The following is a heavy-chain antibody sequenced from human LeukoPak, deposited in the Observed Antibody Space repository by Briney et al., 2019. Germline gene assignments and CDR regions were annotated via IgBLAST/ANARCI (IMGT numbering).Heavy chain of an antibody. CDR2: IRGSGSTI. V-gene: IGHV3-48*03. D-gene: IGHD1-26*01. CDR1: GFTFASYE. CDR3: ARVGIVGATTGFDY. Sequence: GGSLRLSCSASGFTFASYEMIWVRQAPGKGLEWLSYIRGSGSTIYYADSVKGRFTISRDSAKNSLYLQMNSLRAEDTAVYYCARVGIVGATTGFDYWGQGTLVTVSS. J-gene: IGHJ4*02.